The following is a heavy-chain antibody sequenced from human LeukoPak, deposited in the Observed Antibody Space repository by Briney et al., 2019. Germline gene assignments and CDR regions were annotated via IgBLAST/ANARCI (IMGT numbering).Heavy chain of an antibody. Sequence: GGSLRLSCAASGFTFSSYAMSWVRQAPGKGLEWVSAISGSSGSTYYADSVKGRFTISRDNSKNTLYLQMNSLRAEDTAVYYCAKGRGYSGYDPLDYWGRGTLVTVSS. V-gene: IGHV3-23*01. CDR1: GFTFSSYA. CDR3: AKGRGYSGYDPLDY. J-gene: IGHJ4*02. D-gene: IGHD5-12*01. CDR2: ISGSSGST.